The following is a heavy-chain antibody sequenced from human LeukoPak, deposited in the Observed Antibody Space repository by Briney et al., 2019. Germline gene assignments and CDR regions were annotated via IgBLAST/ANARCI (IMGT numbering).Heavy chain of an antibody. Sequence: GGSLRLSCAASGFTFSSYGMHWVRQAPGKGLEWVAVISYDGSNKYYADSVKGRFTISRDNSKNTLYLQMNSLRVEDTAVYYCVKEGYYDSSGYHFDYWGQGTLVTVSS. CDR1: GFTFSSYG. CDR3: VKEGYYDSSGYHFDY. CDR2: ISYDGSNK. V-gene: IGHV3-30*18. D-gene: IGHD3-22*01. J-gene: IGHJ4*02.